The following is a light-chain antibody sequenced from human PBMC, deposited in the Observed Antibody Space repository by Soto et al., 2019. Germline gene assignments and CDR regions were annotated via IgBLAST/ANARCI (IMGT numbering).Light chain of an antibody. V-gene: IGKV3-15*01. J-gene: IGKJ1*01. CDR1: QSVSTN. CDR2: GAS. CDR3: QQYNNWPT. Sequence: EIVMTQSPATLSVSPGERASLSCRASQSVSTNLAWYQQKPAQAPRLLIYGASTRATGIPGRFSGGGSGTEFTLTISSLQSADFAVYYCQQYNNWPTFGQGTKVDIK.